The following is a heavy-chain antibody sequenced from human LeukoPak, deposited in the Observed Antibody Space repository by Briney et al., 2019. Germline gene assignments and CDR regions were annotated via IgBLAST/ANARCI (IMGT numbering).Heavy chain of an antibody. V-gene: IGHV1-2*02. CDR3: ARVGVVVAATVGDY. D-gene: IGHD2-15*01. CDR2: INPNSGGT. CDR1: GYTFTGYY. J-gene: IGHJ4*02. Sequence: ASVKVSCKASGYTFTGYYMHWVRQAPGQGLEWMGWINPNSGGTNYAQKLQGRVTMTTDTSTSTAYMELRSLRSDDTAVYYCARVGVVVAATVGDYWGQGTLVTVSS.